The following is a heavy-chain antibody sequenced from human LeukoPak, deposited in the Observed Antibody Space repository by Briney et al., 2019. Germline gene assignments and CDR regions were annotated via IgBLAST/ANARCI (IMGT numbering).Heavy chain of an antibody. J-gene: IGHJ4*02. V-gene: IGHV4-34*01. CDR1: GESSFSSYY. CDR2: INHSGYT. D-gene: IGHD3-22*01. CDR3: SRQVVGNDY. Sequence: SETLSLTCAVSGESSFSSYYWSWIRQPPGGAREWIGEINHSGYTNYNPSLKSRVTLSIDTSKNQFSLRLNSVTAADTAVYYCSRQVVGNDYWGQGTLVTVSS.